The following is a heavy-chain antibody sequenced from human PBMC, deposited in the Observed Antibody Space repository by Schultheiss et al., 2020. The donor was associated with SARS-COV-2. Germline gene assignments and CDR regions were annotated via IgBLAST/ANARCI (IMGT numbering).Heavy chain of an antibody. V-gene: IGHV4-61*08. Sequence: SETLSLTCTVSGGSISSGGHYWSWIRQHPGKGLEWIGYIYYSGSTNYNPSLKSRVTISVDTSKNQFSLKLSSVTAADTAVYYCARGSVKTYDFWSGYYPKYFDYWGQGTLVTVSS. CDR2: IYYSGST. CDR1: GGSISSGGHY. J-gene: IGHJ4*02. D-gene: IGHD3-3*01. CDR3: ARGSVKTYDFWSGYYPKYFDY.